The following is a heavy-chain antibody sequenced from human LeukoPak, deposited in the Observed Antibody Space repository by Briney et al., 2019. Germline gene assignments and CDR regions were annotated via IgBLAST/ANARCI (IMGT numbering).Heavy chain of an antibody. Sequence: SETLSLTCAVSGGSISSSNWWSWVRQPPGKGLEWIGEIYHSGSANYNPSLKSRVTISVDKSKNQFSLKLSSVTAADTAVYYCAREQVAAINWFDPWGQGTLVTVSS. V-gene: IGHV4-4*02. CDR2: IYHSGSA. CDR3: AREQVAAINWFDP. CDR1: GGSISSSNW. J-gene: IGHJ5*02. D-gene: IGHD2-15*01.